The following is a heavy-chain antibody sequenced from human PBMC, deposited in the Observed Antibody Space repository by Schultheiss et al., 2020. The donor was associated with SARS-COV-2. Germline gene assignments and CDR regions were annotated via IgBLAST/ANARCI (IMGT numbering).Heavy chain of an antibody. CDR3: ARDGLRYFDWLSI. V-gene: IGHV4-38-2*02. D-gene: IGHD3-9*01. CDR1: GYSISSGYY. J-gene: IGHJ4*02. Sequence: SQTLSLTCAVSGYSISSGYYWGWIRQPPGKGLEWIGSIYHSGSTYYNPSLKSRVTISVDTSKNQFSLKLSSVTAADTAVYYCARDGLRYFDWLSIWGQGTLVTVSS. CDR2: IYHSGST.